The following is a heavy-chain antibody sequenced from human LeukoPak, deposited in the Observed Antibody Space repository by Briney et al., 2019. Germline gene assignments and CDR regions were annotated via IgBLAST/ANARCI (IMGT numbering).Heavy chain of an antibody. J-gene: IGHJ4*02. CDR3: ARMHIYSSGWHRGGRHFDY. D-gene: IGHD6-19*01. Sequence: GASAKVSCKASGYTFTGYYMHWVRQAPGQGLEWMGWINPNSGGTNYAQKFQGRVTMTRDTSISTAYMELSRLRSDDTAVYYCARMHIYSSGWHRGGRHFDYWGQGTLVTVSS. V-gene: IGHV1-2*02. CDR1: GYTFTGYY. CDR2: INPNSGGT.